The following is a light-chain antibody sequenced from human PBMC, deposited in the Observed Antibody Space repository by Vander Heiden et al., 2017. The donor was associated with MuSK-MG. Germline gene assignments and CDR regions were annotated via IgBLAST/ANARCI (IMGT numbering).Light chain of an antibody. CDR1: QSISNY. CDR2: AAS. CDR3: QQSYTSLLT. Sequence: DIQMTQSPSSLSASVGDRVTITCRASQSISNYFNWYQQKAGKPPKLLIYAASRLQSGVPSRFSGSGSGTDFTLTISNLQPEDFATYHCQQSYTSLLTFGGGTKVEIK. J-gene: IGKJ4*01. V-gene: IGKV1-39*01.